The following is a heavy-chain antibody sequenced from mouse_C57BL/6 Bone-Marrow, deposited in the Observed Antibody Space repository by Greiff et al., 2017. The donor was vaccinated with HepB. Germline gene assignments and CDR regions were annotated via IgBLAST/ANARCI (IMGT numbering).Heavy chain of an antibody. CDR3: ARQGYYYGYYFDY. D-gene: IGHD1-1*01. V-gene: IGHV1-69*01. CDR2: IDPSDSYT. J-gene: IGHJ2*01. CDR1: GYTFTSYW. Sequence: QVQLQQSGAELVMPGASVKLSCKASGYTFTSYWMHWVKQRPGQGLEWIGEIDPSDSYTNYNQKFKGKSTLTVDKSSSTAYMQLSSLTSEDSAVYYCARQGYYYGYYFDYWGQGTTLTVSS.